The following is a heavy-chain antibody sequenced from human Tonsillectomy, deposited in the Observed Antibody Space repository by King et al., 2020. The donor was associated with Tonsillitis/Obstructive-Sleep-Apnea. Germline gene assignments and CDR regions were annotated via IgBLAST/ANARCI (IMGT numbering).Heavy chain of an antibody. CDR3: ARRSGVGATTADY. CDR2: IYPGTSVT. D-gene: IGHD1-26*01. J-gene: IGHJ4*02. CDR1: GYSFTTYW. Sequence: QLVQSGAEVKKPGESLKISCKGSGYSFTTYWIGWVRQMPGKGRDGMGIIYPGTSVTRYSPSFQGQVTISADKSISTAYLQWSSLKASDTAMYYCARRSGVGATTADYWGQGTLVTVSS. V-gene: IGHV5-51*03.